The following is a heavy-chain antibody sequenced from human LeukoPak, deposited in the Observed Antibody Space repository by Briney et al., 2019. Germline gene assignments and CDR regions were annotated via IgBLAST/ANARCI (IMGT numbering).Heavy chain of an antibody. CDR2: VYYSGGS. J-gene: IGHJ5*02. V-gene: IGHV4-39*01. D-gene: IGHD2-2*02. CDR1: GGSINTVSYY. CDR3: ARLYCSRTSCYSSP. Sequence: PSETLSLTCTVSGGSINTVSYYWGWIRQPPGKGLKWIGTVYYSGGSYYDPSLKSRVTISVDTSKNQFSLKLNSVTAADTAVYYCARLYCSRTSCYSSPWGQGTLVTVSA.